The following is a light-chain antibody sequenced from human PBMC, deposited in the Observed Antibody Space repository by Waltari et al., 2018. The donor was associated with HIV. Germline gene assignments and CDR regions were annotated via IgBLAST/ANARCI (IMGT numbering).Light chain of an antibody. V-gene: IGKV1-12*01. J-gene: IGKJ5*01. CDR2: ASS. Sequence: DIRMTQSPSSVSASVGDRVTITCRASQAISRWLAWYQQKPGKAPKLLIYASSSLQSGVPSRFSGGVSGTHFTLTITSLQPEDFATYYCQQADTFPITFGQGTRLE. CDR3: QQADTFPIT. CDR1: QAISRW.